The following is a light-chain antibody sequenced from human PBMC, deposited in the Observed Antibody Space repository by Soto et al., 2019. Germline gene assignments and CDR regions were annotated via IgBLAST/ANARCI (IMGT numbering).Light chain of an antibody. V-gene: IGLV2-14*03. CDR3: SSYTTSSALV. Sequence: QSVVTQPASVSGSPGQSITISCTGTSSDVGGYNYVSWYQQHPDKAPKLLIFDVRSRPSGISNRFSGSKSGNTASLTISGLQAADGADYYCSSYTTSSALVFGGGTKLTVL. CDR2: DVR. J-gene: IGLJ3*02. CDR1: SSDVGGYNY.